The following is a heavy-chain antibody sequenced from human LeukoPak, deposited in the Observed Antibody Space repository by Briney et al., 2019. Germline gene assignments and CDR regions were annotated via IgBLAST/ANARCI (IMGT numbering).Heavy chain of an antibody. CDR1: GFTFSGSA. Sequence: GGSLRLSCAASGFTFSGSAMHWVRQASGKGLEWVGRIRSKANSYATAYAASVKGRFTISRDDSKNTAYLQMDSLKTEDTAVYYCTRPGYCSGGSCYGYMDVWGKGTTVTVSS. CDR2: IRSKANSYAT. J-gene: IGHJ6*03. D-gene: IGHD2-15*01. V-gene: IGHV3-73*01. CDR3: TRPGYCSGGSCYGYMDV.